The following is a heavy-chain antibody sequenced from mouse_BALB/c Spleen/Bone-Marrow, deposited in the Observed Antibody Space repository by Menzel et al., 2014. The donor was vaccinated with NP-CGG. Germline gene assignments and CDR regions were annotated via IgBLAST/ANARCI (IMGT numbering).Heavy chain of an antibody. Sequence: QVQLKDSGAELVRPGVSVKISCKGSGYTFTNNAIHWVKQSRAKSLEWIGIISTYYGDTTYNQKFKGKATTTVDKSSSTAYLKLARLTSEDSAIYYCARSGNVRNAMDYWGQGTSVTVSS. D-gene: IGHD1-1*01. V-gene: IGHV1S137*01. CDR1: GYTFTNNA. CDR2: ISTYYGDT. J-gene: IGHJ4*01. CDR3: ARSGNVRNAMDY.